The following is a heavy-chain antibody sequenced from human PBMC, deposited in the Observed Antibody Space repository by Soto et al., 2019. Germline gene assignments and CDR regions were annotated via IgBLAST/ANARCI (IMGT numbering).Heavy chain of an antibody. CDR1: GFSLTPSGVG. J-gene: IGHJ6*02. CDR2: IHWDDDK. D-gene: IGHD6-13*01. Sequence: QITLKESGPTLVKPTQTLTLTCSFSGFSLTPSGVGVAWIRQPPGKALEWLALIHWDDDKRYSPSLKSRLAITKDTSKNQVLLTMTNMDPVDTATYYCAHQVITAALYGLDVWGQGTTVTVSS. V-gene: IGHV2-5*02. CDR3: AHQVITAALYGLDV.